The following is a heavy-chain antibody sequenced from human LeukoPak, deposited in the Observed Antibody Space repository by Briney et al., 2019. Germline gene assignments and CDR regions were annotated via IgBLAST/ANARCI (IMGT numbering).Heavy chain of an antibody. CDR1: GGTFSSYA. J-gene: IGHJ3*02. CDR2: IIPIFGTA. CDR3: ASYPHYYDSSGYGAFDI. Sequence: SVTVSCKASGGTFSSYAISWVRQAPGQGLEWMGGIIPIFGTANYAQKFQGRVTITADESTSTAYMELSSLRSEDTAVYYCASYPHYYDSSGYGAFDIWGQGTMVTVSS. D-gene: IGHD3-22*01. V-gene: IGHV1-69*13.